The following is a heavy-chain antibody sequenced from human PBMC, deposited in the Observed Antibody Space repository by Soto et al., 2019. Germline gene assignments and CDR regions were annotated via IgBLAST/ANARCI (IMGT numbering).Heavy chain of an antibody. V-gene: IGHV1-18*04. CDR3: ARDGPLIPVAGPTILDY. CDR2: ISAYNGNT. J-gene: IGHJ4*02. CDR1: GYTFTSYG. D-gene: IGHD6-19*01. Sequence: ASVKVSCKASGYTFTSYGISWVRQAPGQGLEWMGWISAYNGNTNYAQKLQGRVTMTTDTSTSTAYMELRSLRSDDTAVYYCARDGPLIPVAGPTILDYWRQGTLVTVSS.